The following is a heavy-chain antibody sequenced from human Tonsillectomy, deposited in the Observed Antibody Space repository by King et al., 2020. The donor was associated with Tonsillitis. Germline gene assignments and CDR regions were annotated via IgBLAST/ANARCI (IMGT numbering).Heavy chain of an antibody. J-gene: IGHJ4*02. Sequence: VQLVESGGGVVQPGRSLRLSCAASGFIFSRSDMNWVRQAPGKGLEWVAVISNDGSNDYYADSVKGRFTISRDNSKNTLYLQINSLRAEDTAVYYCAKDLADWGQGTLVTVSS. CDR1: GFIFSRSD. D-gene: IGHD6-19*01. CDR2: ISNDGSND. V-gene: IGHV3-30*18. CDR3: AKDLAD.